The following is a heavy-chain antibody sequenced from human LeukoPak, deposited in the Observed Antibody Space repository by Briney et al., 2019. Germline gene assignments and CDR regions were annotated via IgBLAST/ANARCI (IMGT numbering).Heavy chain of an antibody. CDR3: AKVTTGCYYYFDS. CDR2: IGGSGANT. V-gene: IGHV3-23*01. Sequence: GGSLRLSCAASGFTFRNYAMHWVRQAPGKGLEWVSGIGGSGANTYYADSVKGRFTISRDNSKNTLYLQMNSLRAEDTALYYCAKVTTGCYYYFDSWGQGTPVTVSS. D-gene: IGHD1-1*01. J-gene: IGHJ4*02. CDR1: GFTFRNYA.